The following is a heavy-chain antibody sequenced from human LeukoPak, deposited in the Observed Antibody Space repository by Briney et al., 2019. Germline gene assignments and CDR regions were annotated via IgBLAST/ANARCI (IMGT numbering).Heavy chain of an antibody. Sequence: ASVKVSXKTSGYTFTSYYMHWVRQAPGQGLEWMGIINPSGGSTTYAQKFQGRVTLTRDTSTSTLYMELSSLRSEDTAFYYCARGHFDSSGYYFDYWGQGTLVTVSS. CDR1: GYTFTSYY. CDR3: ARGHFDSSGYYFDY. D-gene: IGHD3-22*01. J-gene: IGHJ4*02. CDR2: INPSGGST. V-gene: IGHV1-46*01.